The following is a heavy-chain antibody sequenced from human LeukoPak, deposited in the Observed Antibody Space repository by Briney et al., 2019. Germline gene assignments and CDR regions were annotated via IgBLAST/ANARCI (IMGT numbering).Heavy chain of an antibody. J-gene: IGHJ4*02. CDR3: ARRYDFWSGYPPPLDY. CDR1: GGSISSYY. V-gene: IGHV4-34*01. Sequence: SETLSLTCTVSGGSISSYYWSWTRQPPGKGLEWIGQINPSRNTNYNPSLKSRVTISVDTSKKQFSLKLSSVTAADTAVYYCARRYDFWSGYPPPLDYWGQGTLVTVSS. D-gene: IGHD3-3*01. CDR2: INPSRNT.